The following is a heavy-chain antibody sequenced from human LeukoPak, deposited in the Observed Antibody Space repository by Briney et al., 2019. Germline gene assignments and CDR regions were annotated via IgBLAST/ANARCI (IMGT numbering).Heavy chain of an antibody. J-gene: IGHJ4*02. V-gene: IGHV3-33*01. CDR3: ARGTALITMIVGY. CDR1: GFTFSSYG. Sequence: PGGSLRLSCAASGFTFSSYGMHWVRQAPGKGLEWVAVIWYDGSNKYYADSVKGRFTISRDNSKNTLYLQMNSPRAEDTAVYYCARGTALITMIVGYWGQGTLVTVSS. D-gene: IGHD3-22*01. CDR2: IWYDGSNK.